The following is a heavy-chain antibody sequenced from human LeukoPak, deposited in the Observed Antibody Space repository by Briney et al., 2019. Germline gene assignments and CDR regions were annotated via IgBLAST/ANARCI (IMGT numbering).Heavy chain of an antibody. CDR3: AKDRRTTYGDYDY. CDR1: GFTFSSYG. Sequence: GGSLRLSCAAAGFTFSSYGMHWVRQAPGKGLEWVAVISYDGSNKYYADSVKGRFTISRDNSKNTLYLQMNSLRAEDTAVYYCAKDRRTTYGDYDYWGQGTLVTVSS. J-gene: IGHJ4*02. D-gene: IGHD4-17*01. V-gene: IGHV3-30*18. CDR2: ISYDGSNK.